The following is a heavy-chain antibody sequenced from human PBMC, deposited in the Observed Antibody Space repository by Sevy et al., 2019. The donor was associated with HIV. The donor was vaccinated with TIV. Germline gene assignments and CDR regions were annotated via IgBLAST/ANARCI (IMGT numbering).Heavy chain of an antibody. Sequence: SETLSLTCSVSGDTISSYSHYWDWIRQSPGKGLEWIGSIFYSGTTYYNPSLKSRLTISVDTSNNQFFLKLDSVTAADAAAYYCARHATPGLCFFVGSGGFDPWGQGTLVTVSS. CDR2: IFYSGTT. CDR1: GDTISSYSHY. D-gene: IGHD3-10*02. CDR3: ARHATPGLCFFVGSGGFDP. J-gene: IGHJ5*02. V-gene: IGHV4-39*01.